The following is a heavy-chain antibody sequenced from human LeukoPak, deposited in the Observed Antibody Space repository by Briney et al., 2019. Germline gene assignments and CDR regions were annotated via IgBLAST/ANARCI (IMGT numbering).Heavy chain of an antibody. V-gene: IGHV6-1*01. Sequence: SQTLSLTCAISGDIVSGNSTTWNWIRQSPSRGLEWLGRTYYRSRWYYDYAISVKSRVTINPDTSTNQFSLQLNSVTPEDTAVYYCARTVAATTLGMDVWGRGTTVTVSS. CDR2: TYYRSRWYY. J-gene: IGHJ6*02. D-gene: IGHD2-15*01. CDR3: ARTVAATTLGMDV. CDR1: GDIVSGNSTT.